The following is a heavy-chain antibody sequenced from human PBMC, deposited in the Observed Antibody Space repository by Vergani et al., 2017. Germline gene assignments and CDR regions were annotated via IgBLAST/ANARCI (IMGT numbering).Heavy chain of an antibody. J-gene: IGHJ3*01. V-gene: IGHV3-23*04. CDR2: INNNGGST. CDR1: GFTFNSYA. D-gene: IGHD2-2*01. Sequence: VQLVESGGGVVQRGGSLRLSCAASGFTFNSYAMPWVWQAPGKGLEWVSGINNNGGSTYYADSVKGRFTISRDNSKNTLYLQMTDLRAEDTATYYCAKVCGSTSCPYGGGAFDVWGHGTMVTVSS. CDR3: AKVCGSTSCPYGGGAFDV.